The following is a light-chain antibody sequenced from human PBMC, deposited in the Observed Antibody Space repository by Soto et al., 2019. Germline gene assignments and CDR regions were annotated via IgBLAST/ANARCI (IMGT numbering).Light chain of an antibody. CDR2: DAS. Sequence: EIVLTQSPATLSLSPGERATLSCRASQSVSSYLTWYQQKPGQAPRLLIYDASNRATGIPARFSASGSGTDFTLTISSLEPEDFATYYCQQLTNFRFTFGQGTKLDIK. J-gene: IGKJ2*01. V-gene: IGKV3-11*01. CDR1: QSVSSY. CDR3: QQLTNFRFT.